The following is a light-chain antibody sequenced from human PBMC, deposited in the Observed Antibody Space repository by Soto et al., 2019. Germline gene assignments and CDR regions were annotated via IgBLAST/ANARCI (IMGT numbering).Light chain of an antibody. CDR3: QQYGSSGT. V-gene: IGKV3-20*01. J-gene: IGKJ1*01. Sequence: ELVLTQSPGTLSLSPGERATLSCRASQSVSNNYLAWYQQKPGQAPSLLIYGASNRATGIPDRFSGSGSETDFTLTISRLESEDFAVYYCQQYGSSGTVGQGTKVDSK. CDR1: QSVSNNY. CDR2: GAS.